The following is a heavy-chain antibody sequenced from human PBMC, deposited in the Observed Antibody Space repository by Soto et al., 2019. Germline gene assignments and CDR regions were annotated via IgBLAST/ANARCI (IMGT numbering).Heavy chain of an antibody. CDR1: GGSFSGYY. D-gene: IGHD5-18*01. J-gene: IGHJ6*03. CDR3: ARRRIQQGSPLYYYTYMAF. V-gene: IGHV4-34*01. Sequence: PSETLSLTCAVYGGSFSGYYWSWIRQPPGKGLEWIGEINHSGSTNYNPSLKSRVTISVDTSKNQFSLKLRSVTAADTAVYYCARRRIQQGSPLYYYTYMAFWAKGPTAPVS. CDR2: INHSGST.